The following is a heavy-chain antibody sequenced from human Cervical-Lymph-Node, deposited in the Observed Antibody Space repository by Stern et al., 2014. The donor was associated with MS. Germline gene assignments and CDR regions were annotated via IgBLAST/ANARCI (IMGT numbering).Heavy chain of an antibody. CDR1: GGSVSSGSYY. Sequence: QVKLQESGPGLVKPSETLSLTCTVSGGSVSSGSYYWSWIRQPPGKGLEWIGYSYDSGSPIYNPSLKSRVTISVDTSKNQFSLKLSSVTAADTAVYYCASDSSGYYLSFDYWGQGTLVTVSS. CDR2: SYDSGSP. D-gene: IGHD3-22*01. J-gene: IGHJ4*02. V-gene: IGHV4-61*01. CDR3: ASDSSGYYLSFDY.